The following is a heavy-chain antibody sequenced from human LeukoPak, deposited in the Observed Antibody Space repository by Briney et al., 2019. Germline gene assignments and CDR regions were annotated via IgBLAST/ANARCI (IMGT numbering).Heavy chain of an antibody. CDR1: GSTFDDYG. CDR2: IRWESDSV. D-gene: IGHD3-16*01. Sequence: PGRSLRPSGAPSGSTFDDYGIHWVRQAPGKGLEWASGIRWESDSVGYEDSVKGRFTISRDNAENSLYLQMNSLRAEDTAFYYCARAGGSRYYYAMDVWGQGTTVTVSS. J-gene: IGHJ6*02. V-gene: IGHV3-9*01. CDR3: ARAGGSRYYYAMDV.